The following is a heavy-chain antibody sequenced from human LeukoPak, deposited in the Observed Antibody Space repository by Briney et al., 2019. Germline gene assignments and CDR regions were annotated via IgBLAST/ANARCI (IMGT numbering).Heavy chain of an antibody. J-gene: IGHJ4*02. CDR3: AKEEFLIGYYDSSGYYPFDY. V-gene: IGHV3-23*01. CDR1: GFIFSSYA. Sequence: GGSLRLSCAASGFIFSSYAISWVRQAPGKGLEWVSAISGSGGSTYYADSVKGRSTISRDNSKNTLYLQMNSLRAEDTAVYYCAKEEFLIGYYDSSGYYPFDYWGQGTLVTVSS. D-gene: IGHD3-22*01. CDR2: ISGSGGST.